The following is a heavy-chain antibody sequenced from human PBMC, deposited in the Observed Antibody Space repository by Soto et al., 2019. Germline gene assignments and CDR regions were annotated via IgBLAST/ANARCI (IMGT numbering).Heavy chain of an antibody. V-gene: IGHV4-61*01. J-gene: IGHJ6*02. CDR1: GGSVSGAIDY. CDR3: ASSPNYWFWGGEPYDDGMDC. D-gene: IGHD2-21*01. CDR2: IYNSGIT. Sequence: DTLSLTSTVSGGSVSGAIDYWSWNRPYPGQGLEWIGYIYNSGITNYNATLKSRVTISVDTSKNQFSLRLISVTAAETAVYFCASSPNYWFWGGEPYDDGMDCWGPGTTVTVSS.